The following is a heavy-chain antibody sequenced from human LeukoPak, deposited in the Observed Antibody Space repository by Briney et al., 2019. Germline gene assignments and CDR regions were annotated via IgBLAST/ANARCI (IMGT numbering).Heavy chain of an antibody. CDR1: GFTVSSNY. CDR2: ISWNSGSI. Sequence: SGGSLRLSCAASGFTVSSNYMSWVRQAPGKGLEWVSGISWNSGSIGYADSVKGRFTISRDNAKNSLYLQMNSLRAEDMALYYCAKASSWNYDYYYMDVWGKGTTVTVSS. V-gene: IGHV3-9*03. CDR3: AKASSWNYDYYYMDV. D-gene: IGHD6-6*01. J-gene: IGHJ6*03.